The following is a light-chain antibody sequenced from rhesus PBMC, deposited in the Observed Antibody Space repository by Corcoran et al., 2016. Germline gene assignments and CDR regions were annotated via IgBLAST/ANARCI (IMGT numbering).Light chain of an antibody. CDR2: AAS. J-gene: IGKJ3*01. V-gene: IGKV1-43*01. CDR3: LQYNSNPFT. Sequence: DIQMTQSPSSLSASVGDRVTITCRASQGISTYLNWYQQKPGKAPKRRIYAASSLESGVPSRFRGSGSGTDFTLTISSLQPEDFATYYCLQYNSNPFTFGPGTKLDIK. CDR1: QGISTY.